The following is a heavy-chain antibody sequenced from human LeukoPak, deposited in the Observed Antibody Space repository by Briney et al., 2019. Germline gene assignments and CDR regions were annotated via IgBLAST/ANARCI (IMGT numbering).Heavy chain of an antibody. J-gene: IGHJ3*02. CDR2: IASHGSHT. CDR3: ARERQDIIVHSGAFDI. V-gene: IGHV3-30*01. D-gene: IGHD2-15*01. Sequence: GGSLTLSCAASRFTFSPYFMLWVRGAPGPGLESVAVIASHGSHTFYLESVKDGFTISRDNYKNTLYLQMNSLRAEDTAVYFCARERQDIIVHSGAFDIWGQGTMVTVSS. CDR1: RFTFSPYF.